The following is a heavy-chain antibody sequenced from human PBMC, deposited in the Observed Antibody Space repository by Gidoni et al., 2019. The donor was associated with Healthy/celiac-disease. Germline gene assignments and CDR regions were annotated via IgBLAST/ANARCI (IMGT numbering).Heavy chain of an antibody. Sequence: EVQLVESGGGLVKPGGSLRLSCAASGFTFSSYSMNWVRQAPGKGLEWVSSISSSSSYIYYADSVKGRFTISRDNAKNSLYLQMNSLRAEDTAVYYCASPRRSGWQPASLDYWGQGTLVTVSS. CDR2: ISSSSSYI. CDR3: ASPRRSGWQPASLDY. D-gene: IGHD6-19*01. CDR1: GFTFSSYS. V-gene: IGHV3-21*01. J-gene: IGHJ4*02.